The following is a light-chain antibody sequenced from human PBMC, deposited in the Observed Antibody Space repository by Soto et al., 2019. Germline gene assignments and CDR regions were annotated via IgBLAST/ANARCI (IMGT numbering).Light chain of an antibody. CDR1: SSDVGGYNY. V-gene: IGLV2-14*01. CDR2: EVS. CDR3: SSYTSSSTLNYG. J-gene: IGLJ1*01. Sequence: QSALTQPASVSGSPGQSITISCTGTSSDVGGYNYVSWYQQHPGKAPILMIYEVSNRPSGVANRFSGCKSGNTASLTISGLQAEDEADYYCSSYTSSSTLNYGFGTGTKVTVL.